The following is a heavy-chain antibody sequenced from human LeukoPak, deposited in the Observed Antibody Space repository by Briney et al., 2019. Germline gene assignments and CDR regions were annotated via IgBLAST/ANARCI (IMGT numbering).Heavy chain of an antibody. CDR1: GFTFSSYG. Sequence: QPGGSLRLSCAASGFTFSSYGMHWVRQAPGKGLEWVTFIRYDGRQKYYADSVKGRFTISRDISKNTLYLQMKSLRPEDTAVYYCARSVDYWGQGTLVTVSS. J-gene: IGHJ4*02. CDR3: ARSVDY. V-gene: IGHV3-30*02. CDR2: IRYDGRQK.